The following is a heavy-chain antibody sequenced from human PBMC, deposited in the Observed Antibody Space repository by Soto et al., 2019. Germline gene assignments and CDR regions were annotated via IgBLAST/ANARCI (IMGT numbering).Heavy chain of an antibody. J-gene: IGHJ4*02. Sequence: ESLKISCKGSGYSSTSYWISWVRQMPGKGLEWMGRIDPSDSYTNYSPSFQGNVTISADKSISTAYLQWSSLKASDTAMYYCARLRTTVVTPLGYYFDYWGQGTLVTVSS. CDR2: IDPSDSYT. CDR1: GYSSTSYW. CDR3: ARLRTTVVTPLGYYFDY. V-gene: IGHV5-10-1*01. D-gene: IGHD4-17*01.